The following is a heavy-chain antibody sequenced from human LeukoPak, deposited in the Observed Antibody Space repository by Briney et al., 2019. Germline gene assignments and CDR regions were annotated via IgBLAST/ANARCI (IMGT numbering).Heavy chain of an antibody. Sequence: SETLSLACTVSGGSISSYYWSWIRQPPGKGLEWIGYIYYSGSTNYNPSLKSRVTISVDTSKNQFSLKLSSGTAADTAVYYCARVPYSYGPYYYYYYMDVWGKGTTVTVSS. V-gene: IGHV4-59*01. J-gene: IGHJ6*03. D-gene: IGHD5-18*01. CDR2: IYYSGST. CDR3: ARVPYSYGPYYYYYYMDV. CDR1: GGSISSYY.